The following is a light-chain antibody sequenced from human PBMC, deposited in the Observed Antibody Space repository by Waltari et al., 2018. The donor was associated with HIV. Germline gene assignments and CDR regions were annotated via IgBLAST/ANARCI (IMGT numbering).Light chain of an antibody. J-gene: IGKJ3*01. V-gene: IGKV1-33*01. CDR1: QDISNY. Sequence: DIQMTQSPSSLSASVGDRVTITCQASQDISNYLNWYQQKPGKAPKLLIYDASNLETGVASRFSGSGSGTDFTFTISSLQPEDIATYYCQQYDNLPPRRTFGPGTKVDIK. CDR3: QQYDNLPPRRT. CDR2: DAS.